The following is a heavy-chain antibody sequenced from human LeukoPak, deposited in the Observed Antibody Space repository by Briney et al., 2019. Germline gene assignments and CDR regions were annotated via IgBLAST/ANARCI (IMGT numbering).Heavy chain of an antibody. CDR3: ARRALYCSSTSCSRPYYFDY. J-gene: IGHJ4*02. CDR1: GFTFDDFA. D-gene: IGHD2-2*01. CDR2: INWNGGST. V-gene: IGHV3-20*04. Sequence: PGGSLRLSCAASGFTFDDFAMSRVRQAPGKGLEWVSGINWNGGSTGYADSVKGRFTISRDNAKNSLYLQMNSLRAEDTALYYCARRALYCSSTSCSRPYYFDYLGQGTLVTVSS.